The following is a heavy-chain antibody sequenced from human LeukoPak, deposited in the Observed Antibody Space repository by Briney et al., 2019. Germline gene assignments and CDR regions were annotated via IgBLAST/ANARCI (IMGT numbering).Heavy chain of an antibody. Sequence: PGGSLRLSCAASGFTFDDYAMHWVRQAPGKGLEWVSGISWNSGSIGYADSVKGRFTISRDNAKNTLYLQMNSLRAEDTAVYYCAKRPLSGDRYYYNYYMDVWGKGTTVTVSS. CDR1: GFTFDDYA. D-gene: IGHD2-21*02. CDR3: AKRPLSGDRYYYNYYMDV. V-gene: IGHV3-9*01. CDR2: ISWNSGSI. J-gene: IGHJ6*03.